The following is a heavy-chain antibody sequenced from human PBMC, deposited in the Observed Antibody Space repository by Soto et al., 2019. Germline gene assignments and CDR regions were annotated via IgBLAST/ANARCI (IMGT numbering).Heavy chain of an antibody. CDR3: ARGIGNNWNYVWFDP. V-gene: IGHV3-30*03. D-gene: IGHD1-7*01. CDR1: GFTFSSHG. CDR2: LSYDGSDK. Sequence: GGSLRLSCAASGFTFSSHGMNWVRQAPGRGLEWVAGLSYDGSDKNYADSVQGRFTISRDNSKNTLYLQMNSLRVEDTAVYYCARGIGNNWNYVWFDPWGQGTLVTVSS. J-gene: IGHJ5*02.